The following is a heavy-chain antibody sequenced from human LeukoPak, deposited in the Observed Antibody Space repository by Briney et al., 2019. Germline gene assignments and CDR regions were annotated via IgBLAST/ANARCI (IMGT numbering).Heavy chain of an antibody. CDR3: ARHQYYYYMDV. CDR2: LYSGGSA. Sequence: SETLSLTCTVSGDSISNNNYYWGWIRQPPGKGLEWIGGLYSGGSAYYDPSLRSRVTISVGTSKNQFSLKLSSVTASDTAVYYCARHQYYYYMDVWGTGTTVTVSS. CDR1: GDSISNNNYY. V-gene: IGHV4-39*01. J-gene: IGHJ6*03.